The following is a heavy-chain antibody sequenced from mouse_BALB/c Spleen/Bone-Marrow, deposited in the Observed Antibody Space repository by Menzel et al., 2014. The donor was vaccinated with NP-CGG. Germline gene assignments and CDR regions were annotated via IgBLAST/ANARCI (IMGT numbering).Heavy chain of an antibody. V-gene: IGHV1S130*01. CDR1: GYTFTSSW. Sequence: QVQLKQSGSVLVRPGASVKLSCKASGYTFTSSWMHWAKQRPGQGLEWIGEIHPNSGNTNYNEKFKGKATLTVDTSSSTAYVDLSSPTSEDSAVYYCAREKIYGNYLWYFDVWGAGTTVTVSS. CDR3: AREKIYGNYLWYFDV. D-gene: IGHD2-1*01. CDR2: IHPNSGNT. J-gene: IGHJ1*01.